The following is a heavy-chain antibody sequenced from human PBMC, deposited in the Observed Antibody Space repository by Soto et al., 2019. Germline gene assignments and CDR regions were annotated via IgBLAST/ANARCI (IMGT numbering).Heavy chain of an antibody. CDR2: ISSSKTYI. Sequence: EVQLVESGGGLVQPGQSLRVSCAASGFSFSSSSMNWVRQSPGKGLEWISYISSSKTYIWYADSVKGRFTISRDNAKNSLSLQMNSLRDEDTAVYYCVRDSGWAFDIWGLGTMVTVSS. J-gene: IGHJ3*02. CDR1: GFSFSSSS. V-gene: IGHV3-48*02. CDR3: VRDSGWAFDI. D-gene: IGHD6-19*01.